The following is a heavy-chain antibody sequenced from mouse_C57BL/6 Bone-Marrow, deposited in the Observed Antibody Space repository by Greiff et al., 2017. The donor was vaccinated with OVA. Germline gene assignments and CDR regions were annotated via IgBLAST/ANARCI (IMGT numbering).Heavy chain of an antibody. CDR3: TRKWDSAWFAY. CDR2: IDPETGGT. V-gene: IGHV1-15*01. CDR1: GYTFTDYE. J-gene: IGHJ3*01. Sequence: QVQLQQSGAELVRPGASVTLSCKASGYTFTDYEMHWVKQTPVHGLEWIGAIDPETGGTAYNQKFKGKAILTADKSSSTAYMELRSLTSEDSAVYYCTRKWDSAWFAYWGQGTLVTVSA. D-gene: IGHD1-3*01.